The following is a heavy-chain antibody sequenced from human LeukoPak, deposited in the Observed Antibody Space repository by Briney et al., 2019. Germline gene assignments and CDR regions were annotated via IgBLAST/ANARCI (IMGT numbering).Heavy chain of an antibody. V-gene: IGHV4-59*08. Sequence: MTSETLSLTCTVSGGSISSYYWNWMRQPPGKGLEWIGYIHYSGSTKYNPSLESRVTISVDTSKNQFSLKLSSVTAADTAVYYCARWYSSGWAFDYWGQGTLVPVSS. CDR2: IHYSGST. CDR3: ARWYSSGWAFDY. J-gene: IGHJ4*02. CDR1: GGSISSYY. D-gene: IGHD6-19*01.